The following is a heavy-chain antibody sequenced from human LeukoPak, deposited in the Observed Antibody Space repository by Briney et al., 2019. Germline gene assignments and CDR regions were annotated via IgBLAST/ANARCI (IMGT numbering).Heavy chain of an antibody. CDR2: ISGSGGRT. D-gene: IGHD3-10*01. CDR3: AKAGRGGAITMVRGVKGDYYYMDV. CDR1: GFTFSSYG. V-gene: IGHV3-23*01. Sequence: PGGTLRLSCAASGFTFSSYGMSWVRQAPGKGREWVSGISGSGGRTYYADSVKGRFTISRDNSKNTLYLQMNSLRAEGTAVYYCAKAGRGGAITMVRGVKGDYYYMDVWGKGTTVTISS. J-gene: IGHJ6*03.